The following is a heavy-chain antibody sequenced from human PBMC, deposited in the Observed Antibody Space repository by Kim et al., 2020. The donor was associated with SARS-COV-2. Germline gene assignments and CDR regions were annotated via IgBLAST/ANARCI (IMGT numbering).Heavy chain of an antibody. CDR2: ISYHGTYT. Sequence: GGSLRLSCVASGFSFSNHGMHWVRQAPGEGLEWVASISYHGTYTNYAESMKGRCTISRDNSMKTLYLQMNSLRPEDAAVYYCVKDLTALVKGYGYSYYGVDVWGQGTTATVSS. D-gene: IGHD5-18*01. J-gene: IGHJ6*02. CDR1: GFSFSNHG. CDR3: VKDLTALVKGYGYSYYGVDV. V-gene: IGHV3-30*18.